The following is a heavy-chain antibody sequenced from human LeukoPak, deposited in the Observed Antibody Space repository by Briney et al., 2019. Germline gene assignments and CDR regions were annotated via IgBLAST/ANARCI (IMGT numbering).Heavy chain of an antibody. CDR3: GKEVGGSGTYYLQY. CDR2: INGRGSDT. J-gene: IGHJ4*02. V-gene: IGHV3-23*01. CDR1: GSTFSSLV. Sequence: PGGSLRLSCAASGSTFSSLVMSWVRQLPGQGLEWVSSINGRGSDTHYADSVEGRYTISRDNSKHTLYLQMNSLRPEDTAIYCCGKEVGGSGTYYLQYWGQGTLVSVSS. D-gene: IGHD3-10*01.